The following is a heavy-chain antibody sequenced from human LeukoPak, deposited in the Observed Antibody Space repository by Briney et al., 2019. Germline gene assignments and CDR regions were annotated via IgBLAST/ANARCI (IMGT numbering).Heavy chain of an antibody. CDR3: ARTKTIYDSSGYYRINDY. J-gene: IGHJ4*02. V-gene: IGHV3-53*01. Sequence: GGSLRLSCAASGFTVSSNYMSWVRQAPGKGLEWVSVIYSGGSTYYADSVKGRFTISRDNSKNTLYLQMNSLRAEDTAVYYCARTKTIYDSSGYYRINDYWGQGTLVTVSS. CDR2: IYSGGST. D-gene: IGHD3-22*01. CDR1: GFTVSSNY.